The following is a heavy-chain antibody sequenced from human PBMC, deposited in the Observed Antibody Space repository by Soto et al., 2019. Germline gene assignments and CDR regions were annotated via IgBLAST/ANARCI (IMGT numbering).Heavy chain of an antibody. J-gene: IGHJ4*02. CDR3: AKDASYSRRGQTYY. V-gene: IGHV3-23*01. CDR1: GFTFSSYA. Sequence: GGSLRLSCEASGFTFSSYAMSWVRQAPGKGLEWVSAISVSGGSTYHTDSVKGRFTISRDNSKNTLYLQMNSLRAEDTAVYYCAKDASYSRRGQTYYWGQGTLVTVSS. D-gene: IGHD6-13*01. CDR2: ISVSGGST.